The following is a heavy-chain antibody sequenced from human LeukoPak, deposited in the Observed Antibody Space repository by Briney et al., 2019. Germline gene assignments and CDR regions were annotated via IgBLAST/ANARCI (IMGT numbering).Heavy chain of an antibody. V-gene: IGHV3-21*01. D-gene: IGHD6-19*01. CDR1: GFTFSSYS. CDR3: ARAQPSYSSGWYVTGKDAFDI. J-gene: IGHJ3*02. Sequence: SGGSLRLSCAASGFTFSSYSMNWVRQAPGKGLEWVSSISSSSSYIYYADSVKGRFTISRDNAKNSLYLQMNSLRAEDTAVYYCARAQPSYSSGWYVTGKDAFDIWGQGTMVTVSS. CDR2: ISSSSSYI.